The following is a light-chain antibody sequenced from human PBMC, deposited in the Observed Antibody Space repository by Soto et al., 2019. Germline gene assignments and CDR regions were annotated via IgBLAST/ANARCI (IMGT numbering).Light chain of an antibody. J-gene: IGKJ4*01. Sequence: AVQLTQSPSSLSASVGDRVTITCRASQGISSALAWYQQKPGKPPNLLIYDASSLERGVPSRFSGSGSGTDFTLTISSLQPEDFATYYCQQFKNYPLTFGGGTNIEIK. V-gene: IGKV1D-13*01. CDR2: DAS. CDR1: QGISSA. CDR3: QQFKNYPLT.